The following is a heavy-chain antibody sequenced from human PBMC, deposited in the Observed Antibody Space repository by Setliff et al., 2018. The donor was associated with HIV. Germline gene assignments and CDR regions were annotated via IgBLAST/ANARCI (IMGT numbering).Heavy chain of an antibody. CDR3: ARGSTAVNYYYNHMDV. J-gene: IGHJ6*03. V-gene: IGHV1-2*06. D-gene: IGHD2-2*01. CDR1: GYTFTGYY. Sequence: ASVKVSCKASGYTFTGYYMHWVRQAPGQGLEWMGRINPHSGDTNYAQKFQGRVTMTRDTSITTAYMELSRLTSDDTAVYYCARGSTAVNYYYNHMDVWGKGTTVTVSS. CDR2: INPHSGDT.